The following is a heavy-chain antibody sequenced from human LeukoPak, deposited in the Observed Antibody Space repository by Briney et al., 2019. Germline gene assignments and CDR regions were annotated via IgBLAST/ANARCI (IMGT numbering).Heavy chain of an antibody. CDR3: ARIYYVGDNNWRYFDN. D-gene: IGHD3-10*02. Sequence: GGSLRLSCAASGFTFTSYGMSWVRQAPGKGLEWVADIDPNGSEKQYGDSVKGRFTTSRDNAKNSLYLQMNSLRAEDTAIYYCARIYYVGDNNWRYFDNWGQGTLVTVSS. CDR2: IDPNGSEK. J-gene: IGHJ4*02. V-gene: IGHV3-7*03. CDR1: GFTFTSYG.